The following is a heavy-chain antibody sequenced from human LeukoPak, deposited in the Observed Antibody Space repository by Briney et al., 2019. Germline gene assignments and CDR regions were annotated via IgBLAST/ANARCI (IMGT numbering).Heavy chain of an antibody. CDR3: ARGRSHYDSSDYHETGFDY. Sequence: ASVKVSCKASGYTFTNYYMHWVRQAPGQGLEWMGWINPNSNGLNNYAHKFQGRVTMTSDTSISTASMELSGLISDDTAVYFCARGRSHYDSSDYHETGFDYWGQGTLVTVSS. V-gene: IGHV1-2*07. D-gene: IGHD3-22*01. J-gene: IGHJ4*02. CDR1: GYTFTNYY. CDR2: INPNSNGLN.